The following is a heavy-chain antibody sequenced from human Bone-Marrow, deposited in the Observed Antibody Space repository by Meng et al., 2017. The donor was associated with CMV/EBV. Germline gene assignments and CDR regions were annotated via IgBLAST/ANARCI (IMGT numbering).Heavy chain of an antibody. CDR1: GGSFSGYY. CDR3: ARGGYCSSTSCYRGVVRSYYYGMDV. CDR2: INHSGST. V-gene: IGHV4-34*01. J-gene: IGHJ6*02. D-gene: IGHD2-2*02. Sequence: SETLSLTCAVYGGSFSGYYWSWIRQPPGKGLEWIGEINHSGSTNYNPSLKSRVTISVDTSKNQFSLKLSSVTAADTAVYYCARGGYCSSTSCYRGVVRSYYYGMDVWDQGTTVTVSS.